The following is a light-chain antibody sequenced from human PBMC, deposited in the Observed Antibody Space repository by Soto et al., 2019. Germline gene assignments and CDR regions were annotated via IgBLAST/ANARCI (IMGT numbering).Light chain of an antibody. CDR1: QSVGSY. V-gene: IGKV3-11*02. CDR2: DAS. J-gene: IGKJ1*01. Sequence: EIEVTQSPATLSLSPGERATLSCRTSQSVGSYLAWYQKKPGQAPRLLIYDASNRATGIPARFSGGGSGRDFTLTISSLEPEDFAVYYCQQYGSSPPWTFGQGTKVEIK. CDR3: QQYGSSPPWT.